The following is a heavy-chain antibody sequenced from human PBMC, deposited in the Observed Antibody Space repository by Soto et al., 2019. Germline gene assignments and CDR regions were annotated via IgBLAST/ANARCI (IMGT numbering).Heavy chain of an antibody. D-gene: IGHD2-21*02. Sequence: GGSMRLSCAASGFTFSSYAMSWVRQAPGKELEWVSVISGSGGSTYYADSVKGRFTISRDNSKNTVYLQMNSLRGEDTAVYYCAKDAPSIVVVTALLNYYYGLDVWGQGTTVTVS. J-gene: IGHJ6*02. CDR1: GFTFSSYA. CDR3: AKDAPSIVVVTALLNYYYGLDV. V-gene: IGHV3-23*01. CDR2: ISGSGGST.